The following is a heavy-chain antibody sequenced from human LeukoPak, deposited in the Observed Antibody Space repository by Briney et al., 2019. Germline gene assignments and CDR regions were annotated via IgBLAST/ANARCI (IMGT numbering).Heavy chain of an antibody. CDR1: GFTSSSYG. V-gene: IGHV3-23*01. J-gene: IGHJ4*02. D-gene: IGHD6-6*01. CDR2: ISGGGGST. CDR3: AKTMGSSWLFDY. Sequence: PGGSLRLSCAASGFTSSSYGMSWVRQPPGKGLEWVATISGGGGSTYYADSVKGRFTISRDNSKNTLYLQMNSLRAEDTAVYYCAKTMGSSWLFDYWGQGTLVTVSS.